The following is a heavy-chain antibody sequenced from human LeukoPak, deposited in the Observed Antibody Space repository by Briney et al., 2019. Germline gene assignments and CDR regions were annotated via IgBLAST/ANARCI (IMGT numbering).Heavy chain of an antibody. Sequence: PGGSLRLSCAASGFTFSSYEMNWIRQAPGQGLEWVSYISSSGTTIYYGDSVEGRVTISRDNAKNSVYLLMNSLRAEDTAVYYCARAKGLGFFDYWGQGTLVTVSS. D-gene: IGHD4-17*01. J-gene: IGHJ4*02. CDR2: ISSSGTTI. CDR1: GFTFSSYE. V-gene: IGHV3-48*03. CDR3: ARAKGLGFFDY.